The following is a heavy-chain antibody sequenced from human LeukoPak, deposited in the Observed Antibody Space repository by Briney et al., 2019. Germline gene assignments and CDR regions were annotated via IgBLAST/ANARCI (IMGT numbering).Heavy chain of an antibody. Sequence: SETLSLTCTVSGGSINSYYWSWIRQSPGKGLEWIAYVYYSGTTNYNPSLKSRVTISVDTSKNQFSLKMSSVTAADTAVYYCARGGHIYGLRYFFHYWGQGILVTVSS. CDR2: VYYSGTT. CDR1: GGSINSYY. D-gene: IGHD5-18*01. V-gene: IGHV4-59*01. J-gene: IGHJ4*02. CDR3: ARGGHIYGLRYFFHY.